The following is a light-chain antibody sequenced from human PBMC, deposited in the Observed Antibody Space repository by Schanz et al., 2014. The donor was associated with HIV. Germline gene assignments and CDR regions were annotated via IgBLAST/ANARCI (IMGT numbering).Light chain of an antibody. V-gene: IGLV2-14*03. CDR2: DVS. CDR3: QSYDSRLSGV. J-gene: IGLJ1*01. Sequence: QSALTQPASVSGSPGQSITISCTGTSSDVGGYNYVSWYQQHPGKAPKLMIYDVSNRPSGVSNRFSGSKSGNTASLTISGLQAEDEADYYCQSYDSRLSGVFGTGTKLTVL. CDR1: SSDVGGYNY.